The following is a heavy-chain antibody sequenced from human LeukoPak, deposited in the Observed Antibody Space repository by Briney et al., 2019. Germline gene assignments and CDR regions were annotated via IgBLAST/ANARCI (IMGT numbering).Heavy chain of an antibody. CDR2: LFYSGSA. CDR3: ARAGSPGGDV. Sequence: SETLSLTCTVPGDSISISSYSWGWIRQPPGKGLEWIGNLFYSGSAYYNPSLKSRVTISLDTSKNQLSLKLSSVTAADTAVYYCARAGSPGGDVWGQGTTVTVSS. V-gene: IGHV4-39*07. D-gene: IGHD3-10*01. J-gene: IGHJ6*02. CDR1: GDSISISSYS.